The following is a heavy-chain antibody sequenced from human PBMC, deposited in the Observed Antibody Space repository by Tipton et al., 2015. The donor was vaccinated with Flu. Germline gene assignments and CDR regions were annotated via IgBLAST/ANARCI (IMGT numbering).Heavy chain of an antibody. CDR3: ARDYYGSGSYYPNWFDP. CDR2: ISSSGTTI. Sequence: SLRLSCAASGFTFSRYEMNWVRQAPGKGLEWLSYISSSGTTISYADSVRGRFTISRDNAQNSLYLQLNSLRAEDTAVYYCARDYYGSGSYYPNWFDPWGQGTLVTVSS. D-gene: IGHD3-10*01. V-gene: IGHV3-48*03. J-gene: IGHJ5*02. CDR1: GFTFSRYE.